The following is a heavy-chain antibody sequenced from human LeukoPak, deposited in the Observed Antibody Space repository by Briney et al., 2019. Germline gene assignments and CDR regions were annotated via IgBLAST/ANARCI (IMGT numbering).Heavy chain of an antibody. D-gene: IGHD7-27*01. CDR3: AGTGDLNWFDP. CDR2: IYFSGST. V-gene: IGHV4-59*01. CDR1: GGSISRYY. J-gene: IGHJ5*02. Sequence: PSETLSLTCTVSGGSISRYYWSWIRQPPGKGLEWIGYIYFSGSTNYNPSLKSRVTISVDTSKNQFSLKLSSVTVADTAVYYCAGTGDLNWFDPWGQGTLVTVSS.